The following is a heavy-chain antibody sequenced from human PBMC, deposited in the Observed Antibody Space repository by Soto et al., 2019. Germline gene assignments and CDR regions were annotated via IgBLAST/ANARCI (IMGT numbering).Heavy chain of an antibody. CDR1: GGSISSYY. V-gene: IGHV4-59*01. J-gene: IGHJ6*03. Sequence: SETLSLTCTVSGGSISSYYWSWIRQPPGKGLEWIGYIYYSGSTNYNPSLKSRVTISVDTSKNQFSLKLSSVTAADTAVYYCARVSELRYFPYYYYYMDVWGKGTTVTVSS. CDR3: ARVSELRYFPYYYYYMDV. CDR2: IYYSGST. D-gene: IGHD3-9*01.